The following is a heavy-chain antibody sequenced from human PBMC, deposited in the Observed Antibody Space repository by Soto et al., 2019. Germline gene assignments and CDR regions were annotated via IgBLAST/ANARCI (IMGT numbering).Heavy chain of an antibody. CDR3: ARSSSSSGP. D-gene: IGHD6-6*01. V-gene: IGHV3-23*01. J-gene: IGHJ4*02. Sequence: EVQLLESGGSLVQPGGSLRLSCAASGFTFSSYAMSWVRQGPGKGLEWVSGISDSGSNTYYADSVKGRFTISRDNSKNTLYLQMNSLRDEDTAIYYCARSSSSSGPWGQGTLVSVSS. CDR2: ISDSGSNT. CDR1: GFTFSSYA.